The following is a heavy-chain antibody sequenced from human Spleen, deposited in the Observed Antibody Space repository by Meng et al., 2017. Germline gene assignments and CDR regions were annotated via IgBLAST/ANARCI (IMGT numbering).Heavy chain of an antibody. Sequence: LSLTCAASGFTFSDYSMSWIRQAPGKGLEWVSYISISGGTIYYADSVKGRLTVSRDNAQNSLYLQMDSLRVEDTAVYYCARQRLTTDYWGQGTLVTVSS. V-gene: IGHV3-11*04. J-gene: IGHJ4*02. CDR2: ISISGGTI. D-gene: IGHD1-1*01. CDR3: ARQRLTTDY. CDR1: GFTFSDYS.